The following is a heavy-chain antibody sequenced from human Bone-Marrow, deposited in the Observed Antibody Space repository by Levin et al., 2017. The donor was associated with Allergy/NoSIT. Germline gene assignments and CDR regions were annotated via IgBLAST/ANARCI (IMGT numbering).Heavy chain of an antibody. J-gene: IGHJ4*02. V-gene: IGHV3-33*01. CDR2: IWYDGSNK. Sequence: GESLKISCAASGFTFSSYPMHWVRQAPGKGLDWVAVIWYDGSNKHYADSVKGRFTISRDNSKNTLYLQMNSLRAEDTAIYYCARDHPTEMDYWGQGTLVTVSS. CDR1: GFTFSSYP. CDR3: ARDHPTEMDY.